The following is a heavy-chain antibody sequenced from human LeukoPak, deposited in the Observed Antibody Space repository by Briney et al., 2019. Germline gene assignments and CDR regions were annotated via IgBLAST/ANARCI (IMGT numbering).Heavy chain of an antibody. V-gene: IGHV1-18*01. CDR2: ISAYNGNT. CDR3: ARDHPIVVVVAATDY. Sequence: GASVKVSCKASGYTFTSYGISWVRQAPGQGLEWMGWISAYNGNTNYAQKLQGRVTMTTDTSTSTAYMELRSLRSDDTAVYYCARDHPIVVVVAATDYWGQGTLVTVSS. J-gene: IGHJ4*02. CDR1: GYTFTSYG. D-gene: IGHD2-15*01.